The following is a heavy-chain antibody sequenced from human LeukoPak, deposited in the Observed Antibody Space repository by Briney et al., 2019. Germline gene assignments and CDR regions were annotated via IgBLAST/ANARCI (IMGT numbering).Heavy chain of an antibody. CDR3: ARVSGGYSYSSSWYFDY. V-gene: IGHV4-39*07. CDR1: GGSISSSSYY. Sequence: SETLSLTCTVSGGSISSSSYYWGWTRQPPGKGLEWIGRIYYSGSTYYNPSLKSRVTISVDTSKNQFSLKLSSVTAADTAVYYCARVSGGYSYSSSWYFDYWGQRTLVTLSS. J-gene: IGHJ4*02. CDR2: IYYSGST. D-gene: IGHD6-13*01.